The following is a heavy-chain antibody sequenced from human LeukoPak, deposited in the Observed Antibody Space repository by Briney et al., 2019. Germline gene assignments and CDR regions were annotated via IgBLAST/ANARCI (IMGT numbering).Heavy chain of an antibody. CDR1: GYTFTGYY. Sequence: ASLKVSCKASGYTFTGYYMHWVRQAPGQGLEWMGRINPNSGGTNYAQKFQGRVTMTRDTSISTAYMELSRLRSDDTAVYYCARYYYYDSSGYPDYWGQGTLVTVSS. D-gene: IGHD3-22*01. CDR3: ARYYYYDSSGYPDY. CDR2: INPNSGGT. J-gene: IGHJ4*02. V-gene: IGHV1-2*06.